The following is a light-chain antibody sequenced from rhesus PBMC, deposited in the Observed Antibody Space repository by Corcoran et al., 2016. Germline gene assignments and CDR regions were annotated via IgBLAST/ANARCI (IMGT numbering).Light chain of an antibody. CDR2: DES. Sequence: DIQLTQSPSSLSASVGDRVTITCRASQDINSYLAWYQQKSGKAPKLLIYDESNLQSGVPSRFSGSGSGTDFTLTISSLQPEDFAVYYCQQRNSYPYSFGQGTKVEIK. CDR3: QQRNSYPYS. V-gene: IGKV1-38*01. J-gene: IGKJ2*01. CDR1: QDINSY.